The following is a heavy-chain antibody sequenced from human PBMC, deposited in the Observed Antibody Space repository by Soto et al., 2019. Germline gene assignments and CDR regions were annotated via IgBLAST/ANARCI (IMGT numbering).Heavy chain of an antibody. CDR2: ISAYNGNT. Sequence: QVQLVQSGAEVKKPGASVKVSCKASGYTFTSYGISWVRQAPGQGLEWMGWISAYNGNTNYAQKLQGRVTMTTDTATSTAYMELRSLRSDDTAVYYCARDGIRYYDSSGRQFDYWGQGTLVTVSS. V-gene: IGHV1-18*01. J-gene: IGHJ4*02. CDR1: GYTFTSYG. D-gene: IGHD3-22*01. CDR3: ARDGIRYYDSSGRQFDY.